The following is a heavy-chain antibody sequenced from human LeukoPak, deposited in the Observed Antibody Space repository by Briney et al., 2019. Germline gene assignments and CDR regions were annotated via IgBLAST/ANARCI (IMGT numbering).Heavy chain of an antibody. CDR2: ISYGGSNK. CDR3: ARDRWELLSGRGYYFDY. V-gene: IGHV3-30*03. D-gene: IGHD1-26*01. CDR1: GFTFSSYG. J-gene: IGHJ4*02. Sequence: GGSLRLSCAASGFTFSSYGMHWVRQAPGKGLEWVAVISYGGSNKYYADSVKGRFTISRDNSKNTLYLQMNTLRAEDTAVYYCARDRWELLSGRGYYFDYWGQGTLVTVSS.